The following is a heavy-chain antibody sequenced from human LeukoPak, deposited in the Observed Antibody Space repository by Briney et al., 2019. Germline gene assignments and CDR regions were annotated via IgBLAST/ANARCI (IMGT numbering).Heavy chain of an antibody. CDR1: GFTFSSYA. D-gene: IGHD6-13*01. V-gene: IGHV3-30-3*01. CDR2: ISYDGSNK. J-gene: IGHJ4*02. Sequence: GGSLRLSCAASGFTFSSYAMHWVRQAPGKGLEWVAVISYDGSNKYYADSVKGRFTISRDNSKNTLYLQMNSLRAEDTAVYYCAREGQQLVPNEWGQGTLVTVSS. CDR3: AREGQQLVPNE.